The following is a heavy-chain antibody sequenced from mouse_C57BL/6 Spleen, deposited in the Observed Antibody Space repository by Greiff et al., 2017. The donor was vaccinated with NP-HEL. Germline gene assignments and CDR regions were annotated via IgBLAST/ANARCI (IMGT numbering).Heavy chain of an antibody. Sequence: VQLQQPGAELVMPGASVKLSCKASGYTFTSYWMHWVKQRPGQGLEWIGEIDPSDSYTNYNQKVKGKSTFTVDKSSSTAYMKLSSLKSEDSAVYYWSSPGSSYWYFDVWGTGTTVTVSS. CDR1: GYTFTSYW. D-gene: IGHD1-1*01. CDR3: SSPGSSYWYFDV. J-gene: IGHJ1*03. CDR2: IDPSDSYT. V-gene: IGHV1-69*01.